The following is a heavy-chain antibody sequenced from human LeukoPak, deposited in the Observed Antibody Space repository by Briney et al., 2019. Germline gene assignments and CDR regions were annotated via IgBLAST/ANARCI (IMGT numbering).Heavy chain of an antibody. J-gene: IGHJ4*02. V-gene: IGHV5-51*01. CDR1: GYSFTNYW. Sequence: GESLKISCKGSGYSFTNYWIGWVRQMPGKGLEWTGIIYPGDSDTRYSPSFQGQVTISVDKSISTAYLQWSSLKASDTAMYYCARGEGSYCGGDCYYYFDYWGQGTLVTVSS. CDR3: ARGEGSYCGGDCYYYFDY. D-gene: IGHD2-21*02. CDR2: IYPGDSDT.